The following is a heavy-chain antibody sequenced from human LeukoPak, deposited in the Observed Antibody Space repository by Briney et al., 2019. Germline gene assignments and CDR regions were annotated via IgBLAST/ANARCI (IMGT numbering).Heavy chain of an antibody. CDR1: GGSISSSSYY. V-gene: IGHV4-39*01. CDR2: IYYSGST. CDR3: ARHGAHYDSSGYYLIHSSPDY. D-gene: IGHD3-22*01. J-gene: IGHJ4*02. Sequence: SETLSLTCTVSGGSISSSSYYWGWIRQPPGKGLEWIGSIYYSGSTYYNPSLKSRVTISVDTSKNQFSLKLSSVTAADTAVYYCARHGAHYDSSGYYLIHSSPDYWGQGTLVTVSS.